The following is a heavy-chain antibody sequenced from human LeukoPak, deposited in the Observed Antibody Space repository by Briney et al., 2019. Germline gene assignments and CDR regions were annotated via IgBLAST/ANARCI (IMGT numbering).Heavy chain of an antibody. V-gene: IGHV1-2*02. CDR3: ASRSSTVAKFPFHY. CDR2: INPNSGGT. J-gene: IGHJ4*02. CDR1: GYTFTGYY. Sequence: ASVNVSCKASGYTFTGYYMHWVRQAPGQGLEWMGWINPNSGGTNYAQKFQGRVTMTRDTSISTAYMDLSRLRSDDTAVYYCASRSSTVAKFPFHYWGQGTLVTVSS. D-gene: IGHD4-17*01.